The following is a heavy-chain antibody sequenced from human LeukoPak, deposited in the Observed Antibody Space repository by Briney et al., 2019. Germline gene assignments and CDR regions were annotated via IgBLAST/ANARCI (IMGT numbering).Heavy chain of an antibody. V-gene: IGHV4-34*01. J-gene: IGHJ3*02. CDR3: AVNSYAKDAFDI. Sequence: PSETLSLTCAVYGGSFSGYYWSWIRQPPGKGLEWIGEINHSGSTNYNPSLKSRVTISVDTSKNQFSLKLSSVTAADTAVYYCAVNSYAKDAFDIWGQGTMVTVSS. D-gene: IGHD5-18*01. CDR1: GGSFSGYY. CDR2: INHSGST.